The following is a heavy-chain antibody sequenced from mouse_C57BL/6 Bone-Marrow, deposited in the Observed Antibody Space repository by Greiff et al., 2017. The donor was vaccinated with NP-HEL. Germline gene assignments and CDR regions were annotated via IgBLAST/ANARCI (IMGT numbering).Heavy chain of an antibody. D-gene: IGHD4-1*01. CDR3: ARWLPLTGTWV. J-gene: IGHJ2*01. CDR1: GYTFTSYG. CDR2: IYPRSGNT. V-gene: IGHV1-81*01. Sequence: QVQLQQSGAELARPGASVKLSCKASGYTFTSYGISWVKQRPGQGLEWIGEIYPRSGNTYYNEKFKGKATLTADKSSSTAYMELRSLTSEDSAVYFCARWLPLTGTWVWGQGTTLTVSS.